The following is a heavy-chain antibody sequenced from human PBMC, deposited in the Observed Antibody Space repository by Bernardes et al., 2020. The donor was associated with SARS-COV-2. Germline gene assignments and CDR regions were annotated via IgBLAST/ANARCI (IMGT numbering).Heavy chain of an antibody. Sequence: ASVKVSCKASGYSFSGYSIHWVRQAPGHGLEWMGWITPNIGDTEYAQKFQGRVTMTRDTSISTIYMEVHRLTSDDTAVYYCAREGHYDFWSGYYTRFDLWGQGTLVTVSS. D-gene: IGHD3-3*01. CDR1: GYSFSGYS. CDR2: ITPNIGDT. J-gene: IGHJ5*02. V-gene: IGHV1-2*02. CDR3: AREGHYDFWSGYYTRFDL.